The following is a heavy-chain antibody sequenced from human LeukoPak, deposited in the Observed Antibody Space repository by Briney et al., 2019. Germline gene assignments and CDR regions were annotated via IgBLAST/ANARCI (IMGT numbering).Heavy chain of an antibody. CDR3: AREDAEGSGSYDY. J-gene: IGHJ4*02. V-gene: IGHV1-2*02. CDR1: GYTFTSYY. D-gene: IGHD1-26*01. CDR2: INPNSGGT. Sequence: GASVKVSCKASGYTFTSYYMHWVRQAPGQGLEWMGWINPNSGGTNYAQKFQGRVTMTRDTAISTAYMELSRLRSDDTAVYYCAREDAEGSGSYDYWGQGTVVIVSS.